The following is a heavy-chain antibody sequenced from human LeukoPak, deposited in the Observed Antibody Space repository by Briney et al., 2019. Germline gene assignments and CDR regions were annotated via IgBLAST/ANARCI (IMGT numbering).Heavy chain of an antibody. Sequence: ASVKVSCKASGYTFTGYYMHRVRQAPGQGLEWMGWINPNSGGTNYAQKFQGWVTTTRDTSISTAYMELSRLRSNDTAIYYCAYSSGWWAFDYWCQGTLVTVSS. J-gene: IGHJ4*02. CDR2: INPNSGGT. CDR3: AYSSGWWAFDY. V-gene: IGHV1-2*04. D-gene: IGHD6-19*01. CDR1: GYTFTGYY.